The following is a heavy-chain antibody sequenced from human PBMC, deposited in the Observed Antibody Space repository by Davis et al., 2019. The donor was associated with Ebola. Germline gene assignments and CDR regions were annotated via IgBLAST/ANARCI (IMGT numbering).Heavy chain of an antibody. V-gene: IGHV4-59*01. D-gene: IGHD3-10*01. CDR2: IYYSGST. J-gene: IGHJ6*03. CDR1: GGSISSYY. Sequence: SETLSLTCTVSGGSISSYYWSWIRQPPGKGLEWIGYIYYSGSTNYNPSLKSRVTISVDTSKNQFSLKLSSVTAADTAVYYCARDRDYYYMDVWGKGTTVTVSS. CDR3: ARDRDYYYMDV.